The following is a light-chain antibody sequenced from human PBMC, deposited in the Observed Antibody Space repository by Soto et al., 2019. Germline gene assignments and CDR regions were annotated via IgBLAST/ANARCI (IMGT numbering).Light chain of an antibody. V-gene: IGKV3-11*01. Sequence: EIVFTQSPATLSLSPGERATLSCRASQSVSSYLAWYQQKPGQAPRLLIYDASNRATGIPARFRGSGSGTDFTLTISSLEPEDFAVYYCQQGTDWPPGTFGQGTKVDI. CDR1: QSVSSY. CDR3: QQGTDWPPGT. CDR2: DAS. J-gene: IGKJ1*01.